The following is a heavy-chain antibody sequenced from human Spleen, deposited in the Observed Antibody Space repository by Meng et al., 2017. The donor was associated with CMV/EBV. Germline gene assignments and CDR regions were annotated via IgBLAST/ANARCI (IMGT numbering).Heavy chain of an antibody. V-gene: IGHV5-51*01. CDR3: ARQVVSGYYF. CDR1: GYNFNSYW. Sequence: GESLKISCKGSGYNFNSYWIGWVRQMSGKGLEWMGIIHPGDFDTRYSPPFVGQITISVDKSITTAYLQWSSLKASDTAMYYCARQVVSGYYFWGQGTLVTVSS. J-gene: IGHJ4*02. CDR2: IHPGDFDT. D-gene: IGHD3-22*01.